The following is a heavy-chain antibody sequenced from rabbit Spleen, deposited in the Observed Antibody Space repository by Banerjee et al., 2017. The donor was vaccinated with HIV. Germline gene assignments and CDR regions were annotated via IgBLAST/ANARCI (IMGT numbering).Heavy chain of an antibody. CDR3: ARDRVSGSTGYAFNL. Sequence: QEHLEESGGGLVKPEGSLTLTCKASGFSFSSGFYMCWVRQAPGKGLEWIACIYTNSGNTYYATWAKGRFTISKTSSTTVTLQMTSLTAADTATYFCARDRVSGSTGYAFNLWGPGTLVTVS. J-gene: IGHJ4*01. V-gene: IGHV1S45*01. CDR1: GFSFSSGFY. CDR2: IYTNSGNT. D-gene: IGHD1-1*01.